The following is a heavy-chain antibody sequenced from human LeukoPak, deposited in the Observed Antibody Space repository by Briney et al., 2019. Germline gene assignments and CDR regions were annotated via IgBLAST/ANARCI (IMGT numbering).Heavy chain of an antibody. Sequence: GRSLRLSCAASGFTFSSYGMHWVRQAPGKGLEWVAVIWYDGSNKYYADSVKGRFTISRDNSKNTLYLQMNSLRAEDTAVYYCARDRKLEPGDYSYGMDVWGQGTTVTVSS. CDR3: ARDRKLEPGDYSYGMDV. D-gene: IGHD1-1*01. CDR2: IWYDGSNK. J-gene: IGHJ6*02. V-gene: IGHV3-33*01. CDR1: GFTFSSYG.